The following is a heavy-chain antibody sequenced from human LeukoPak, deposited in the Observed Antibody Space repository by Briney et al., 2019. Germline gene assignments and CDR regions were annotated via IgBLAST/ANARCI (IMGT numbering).Heavy chain of an antibody. Sequence: SETLSLTCTGSGGSISSYYWSWIRQPPGKGLEGIGYIYYSGSTNYNPSLKSRGTISVDTSKNQFSLKLSSVTAADTAVYYCARAFWGNTPDYWGQGTLVTVSS. J-gene: IGHJ4*02. D-gene: IGHD3-16*01. CDR1: GGSISSYY. CDR2: IYYSGST. CDR3: ARAFWGNTPDY. V-gene: IGHV4-59*01.